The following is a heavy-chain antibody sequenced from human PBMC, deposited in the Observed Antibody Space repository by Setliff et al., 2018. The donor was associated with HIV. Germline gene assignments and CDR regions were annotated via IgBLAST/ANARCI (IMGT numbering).Heavy chain of an antibody. D-gene: IGHD3-10*01. CDR1: GFTFGDYA. Sequence: PGGSLRLSCTASGFTFGDYAMSGVRQAPGKGLEWVSGTSWSGASTGYGDSVKGRFIMSRDNAKNSVYLQMNSLRAEDTALYYCARDDRDYSGSGGGRYMDVWGEGTPVTVSS. CDR2: TSWSGAST. V-gene: IGHV3-20*04. J-gene: IGHJ6*03. CDR3: ARDDRDYSGSGGGRYMDV.